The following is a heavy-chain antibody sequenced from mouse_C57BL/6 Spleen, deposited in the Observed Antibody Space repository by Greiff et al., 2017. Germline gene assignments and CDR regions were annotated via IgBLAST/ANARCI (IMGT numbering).Heavy chain of an antibody. CDR1: GFSLTSYG. CDR3: ASYSNYAPFAY. Sequence: VQLQQSGPGLVQPSQSLSITCTVSGFSLTSYGVHWVRQSPGKGLEWLGVIWSGGSTDYNAAFISRLSISKDNSKSQVFFKMNSLQADDTAIYYCASYSNYAPFAYWGQGTLGTVSA. CDR2: IWSGGST. J-gene: IGHJ3*01. D-gene: IGHD2-5*01. V-gene: IGHV2-2*01.